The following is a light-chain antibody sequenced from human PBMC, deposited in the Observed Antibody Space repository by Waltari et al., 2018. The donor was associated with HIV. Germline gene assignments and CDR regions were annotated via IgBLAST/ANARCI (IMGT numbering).Light chain of an antibody. CDR2: EVS. J-gene: IGLJ3*02. Sequence: QSALTQPASVSGSPGQSIPISCPGPSSDVGGYNSVSWYQQHPGKAPKLMIYEVSNRPSGVSNRFSGSKSGNTASLTISGLQAEDEADYYCSSYTSSSPWVFGGGTKLTVL. CDR1: SSDVGGYNS. V-gene: IGLV2-14*01. CDR3: SSYTSSSPWV.